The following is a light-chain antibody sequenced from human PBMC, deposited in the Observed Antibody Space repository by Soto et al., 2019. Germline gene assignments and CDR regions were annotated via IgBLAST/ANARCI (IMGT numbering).Light chain of an antibody. CDR1: QSISSW. V-gene: IGKV1-5*01. J-gene: IGKJ1*01. CDR3: QQYNSSP. Sequence: DIQMTQSPSTLSASVGDRVTITCRASQSISSWLAWYQQKPGKAPKLLIYDASSLESGVPSRFSGSGSGTEFTLTLSSLQPDDFATYYCQQYNSSPFGQGTKVDIK. CDR2: DAS.